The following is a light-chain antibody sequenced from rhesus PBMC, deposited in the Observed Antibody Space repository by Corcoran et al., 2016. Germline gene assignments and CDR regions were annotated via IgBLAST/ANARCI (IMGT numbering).Light chain of an antibody. V-gene: IGKV1-74*01. CDR1: ENVNNS. J-gene: IGKJ1*01. CDR3: QHGYGTPRT. CDR2: KAS. Sequence: DIQMTQSPSSLSASVGDRVPITCRASENVNNSLNWYQQKPGKAPKLLIYKASTLQRGVPSRFSGTGTVTDYTFTISSLQPEDVATYYCQHGYGTPRTFGQGTKVEIK.